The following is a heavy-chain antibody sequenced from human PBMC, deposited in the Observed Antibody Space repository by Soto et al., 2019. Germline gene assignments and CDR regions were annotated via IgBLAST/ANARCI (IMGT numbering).Heavy chain of an antibody. CDR2: IKSKPDGGTT. Sequence: EVQLVESGGGLVKPGGSLRLSCAASGFSFNYAWMSWVRQAPGKGTEWVGRIKSKPDGGTTDYAAPVKGRFAISRDDSKNMLYLQVNSLKTEDTAVYYCTKDLQYLDGLSRPDYWGQGTLLIVSS. J-gene: IGHJ4*02. V-gene: IGHV3-15*01. CDR3: TKDLQYLDGLSRPDY. D-gene: IGHD3-9*01. CDR1: GFSFNYAW.